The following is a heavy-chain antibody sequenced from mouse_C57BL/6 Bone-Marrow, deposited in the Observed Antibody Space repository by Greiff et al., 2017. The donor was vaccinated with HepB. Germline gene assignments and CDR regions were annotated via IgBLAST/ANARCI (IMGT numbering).Heavy chain of an antibody. J-gene: IGHJ2*01. V-gene: IGHV5-16*01. Sequence: EVKLVESEGGLVQPGSSMKLSCTASGFTFSDYYMAWVRQVPEKGLEWVANINYDGSSTYYLDSLKSRFIISGDNATNILYLQMSSLKSEDTATYYCAREDSSVVRDYGGQGTTPTVSS. D-gene: IGHD1-1*01. CDR3: AREDSSVVRDY. CDR1: GFTFSDYY. CDR2: INYDGSST.